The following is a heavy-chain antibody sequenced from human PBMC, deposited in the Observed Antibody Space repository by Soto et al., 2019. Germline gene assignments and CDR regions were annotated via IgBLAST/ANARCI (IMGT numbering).Heavy chain of an antibody. CDR2: INPNSGGT. CDR1: GYTFTGYY. V-gene: IGHV1-2*04. Sequence: ASVKVSCKASGYTFTGYYMHWVRQAPGQGLEWMGWINPNSGGTNYAQKFQGWVTMTRDTSISTAYMELSRLRSDDTAVYYCARXQPRGVSYSSGWYSFDYWGQGTLVTVSS. D-gene: IGHD6-19*01. CDR3: ARXQPRGVSYSSGWYSFDY. J-gene: IGHJ4*02.